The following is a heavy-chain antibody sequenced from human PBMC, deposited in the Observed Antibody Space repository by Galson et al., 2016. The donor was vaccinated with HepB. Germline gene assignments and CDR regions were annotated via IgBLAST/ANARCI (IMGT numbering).Heavy chain of an antibody. CDR3: ASGTTVTTPNSFWYFDL. V-gene: IGHV3-23*01. CDR1: GFTFSTYA. J-gene: IGHJ2*01. Sequence: SLRLSCAASGFTFSTYAMSWVRQAPGKGLEWVSTISGSGGETNCADSVKGRFTFSRDNSKNTLSLQMTSLRAEDTAVYYCASGTTVTTPNSFWYFDLWGRGTLVTVSS. CDR2: ISGSGGET. D-gene: IGHD4-23*01.